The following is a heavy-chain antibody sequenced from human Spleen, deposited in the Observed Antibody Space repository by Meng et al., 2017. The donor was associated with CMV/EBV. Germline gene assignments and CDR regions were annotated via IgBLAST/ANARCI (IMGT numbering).Heavy chain of an antibody. CDR2: INSDGSVT. V-gene: IGHV3-74*03. CDR1: GFTFSDFW. D-gene: IGHD3-10*01. CDR3: ARNRGRGTYGEDYFDY. J-gene: IGHJ4*02. Sequence: SGFTFSDFWMFWVRQAPGGGLEWVSRINSDGSVTAYPASVKGRFTVSRDNAKKTLFLQLNGLRAEDTALYFCARNRGRGTYGEDYFDYWGQGTLVTVSS.